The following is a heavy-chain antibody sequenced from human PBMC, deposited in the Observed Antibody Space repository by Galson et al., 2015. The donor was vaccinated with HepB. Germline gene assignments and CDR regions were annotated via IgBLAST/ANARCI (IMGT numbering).Heavy chain of an antibody. CDR2: IKNKIDGGPT. J-gene: IGHJ2*01. Sequence: SLRLSCAASGITFSNAWMSWVRQAPGKGLEWVGRIKNKIDGGPTDYAAPVKGRFTISRDDSQNTLYLQMNSLKTEDTAVYYCTTNWYFDLWGRGTLVTVSA. CDR1: GITFSNAW. V-gene: IGHV3-15*01. CDR3: TTNWYFDL.